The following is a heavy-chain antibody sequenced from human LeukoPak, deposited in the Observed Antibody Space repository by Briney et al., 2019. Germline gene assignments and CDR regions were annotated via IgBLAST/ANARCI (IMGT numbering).Heavy chain of an antibody. CDR3: ARQREDCSSTSCYDAFDI. Sequence: ASVKVSCKASGYTFTGYYMHWVRQAPGQGLEWMGWINPNSGGTNYAQKFQGRVTMTRDTSISTAYMELSRLRSDDTAVYYCARQREDCSSTSCYDAFDIWGQGTLVTVSS. V-gene: IGHV1-2*02. CDR2: INPNSGGT. CDR1: GYTFTGYY. J-gene: IGHJ3*02. D-gene: IGHD2-2*01.